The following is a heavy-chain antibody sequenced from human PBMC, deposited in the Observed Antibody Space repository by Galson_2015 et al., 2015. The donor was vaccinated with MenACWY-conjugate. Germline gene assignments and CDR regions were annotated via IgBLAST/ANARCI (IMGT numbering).Heavy chain of an antibody. CDR1: GGTFSSYA. CDR3: ARTGYSSGLYYFDY. V-gene: IGHV1-18*01. Sequence: SVKVSCKASGGTFSSYAISWVRQAPGQGLEWMGWISAYNDNTNYAQKLQGRVTMTTDTSTSTAYMELRSLRSDDTAVYYCARTGYSSGLYYFDYWGQGTLVTVSS. CDR2: ISAYNDNT. J-gene: IGHJ4*02. D-gene: IGHD6-19*01.